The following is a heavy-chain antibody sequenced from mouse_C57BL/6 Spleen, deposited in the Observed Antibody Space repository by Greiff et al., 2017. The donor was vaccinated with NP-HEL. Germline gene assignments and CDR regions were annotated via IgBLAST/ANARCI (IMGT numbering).Heavy chain of an antibody. Sequence: EVMLVESGGGLVKPGGSLKLSCAASGFTFSSYAMSWVRQTPEKRLEWVATISDGGSYTYYPDNVKGRFTISRDNANNNLYLQMSHLKSEDTAMYYCARDRGPQYYYAMDYWGQGTSVTVSS. D-gene: IGHD3-3*01. V-gene: IGHV5-4*01. CDR2: ISDGGSYT. CDR3: ARDRGPQYYYAMDY. J-gene: IGHJ4*01. CDR1: GFTFSSYA.